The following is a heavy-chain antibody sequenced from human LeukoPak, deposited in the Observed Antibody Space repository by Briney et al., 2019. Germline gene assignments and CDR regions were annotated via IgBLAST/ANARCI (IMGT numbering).Heavy chain of an antibody. Sequence: SVKVSCKASGFTFTSSAVQWVRQARGQGLEWIGWIVVGSGNTNYAQKFQERVTINRDMSTSTAYMELSSLRSEDTAVYYCARYYYDSSGYIDYWGQGTLVTVSS. J-gene: IGHJ4*02. V-gene: IGHV1-58*01. CDR3: ARYYYDSSGYIDY. CDR2: IVVGSGNT. D-gene: IGHD3-22*01. CDR1: GFTFTSSA.